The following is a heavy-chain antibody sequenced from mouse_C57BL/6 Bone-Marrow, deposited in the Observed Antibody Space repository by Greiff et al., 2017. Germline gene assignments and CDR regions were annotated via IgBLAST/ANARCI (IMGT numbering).Heavy chain of an antibody. D-gene: IGHD1-1*01. Sequence: VQLQQSGAELVKPGASVKMSCKASGYTFTSYWITWVKQRPGQGLEWIGDIYPGSGSTNYNEKFKSKATLTVDTSSGTAYLQLSSLTSEDAAVYYCARGTTVVATDYWGQGTTLTVSS. CDR2: IYPGSGST. J-gene: IGHJ2*01. CDR1: GYTFTSYW. V-gene: IGHV1-55*01. CDR3: ARGTTVVATDY.